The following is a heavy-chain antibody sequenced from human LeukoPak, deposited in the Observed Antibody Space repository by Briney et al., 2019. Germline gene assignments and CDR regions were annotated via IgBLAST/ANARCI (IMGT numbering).Heavy chain of an antibody. CDR3: ARLSGYNWSGGY. CDR2: IYPPGST. V-gene: IGHV4-59*06. J-gene: IGHJ4*02. D-gene: IGHD1-1*01. CDR1: GGSISGYY. Sequence: SETLSLTCTVSGGSISGYYWSWIRQPAGKGLEWIGYIYPPGSTYYNPSLKSRVTISVDRSKNQFSLRLSSMTAADTAVYYCARLSGYNWSGGYWGQGTLVTVSS.